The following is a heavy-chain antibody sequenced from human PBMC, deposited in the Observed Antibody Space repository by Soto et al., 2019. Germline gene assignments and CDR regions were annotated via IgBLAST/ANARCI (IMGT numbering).Heavy chain of an antibody. Sequence: GGSLRLSCAASGFTFSKAWMSWVRQAPGKGLEWVGRIKSKTDVGTTDYAAPVKGRLTISSDDSKNTLYLQMNSLKTDDTAVYYCPRDGPGGYCLSTSCYAFDIWGQGTMVTVSS. CDR2: IKSKTDVGTT. D-gene: IGHD2-2*01. J-gene: IGHJ3*02. CDR1: GFTFSKAW. V-gene: IGHV3-15*01. CDR3: PRDGPGGYCLSTSCYAFDI.